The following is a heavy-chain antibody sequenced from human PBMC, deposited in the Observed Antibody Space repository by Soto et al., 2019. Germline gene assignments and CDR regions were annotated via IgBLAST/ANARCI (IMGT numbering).Heavy chain of an antibody. V-gene: IGHV4-31*03. CDR2: IYYSRST. D-gene: IGHD3-3*01. CDR3: ARTYYDFWSGYYRNNWFDP. CDR1: GGSISSDGYY. Sequence: SETLSLTCTVSGGSISSDGYYWRWIRQHPGKGLERIGYIYYSRSTYYNPSLKSRVTISVDTSNNQCSLKLSSVTAADTAVYYCARTYYDFWSGYYRNNWFDPWGQGTLVTVSS. J-gene: IGHJ5*02.